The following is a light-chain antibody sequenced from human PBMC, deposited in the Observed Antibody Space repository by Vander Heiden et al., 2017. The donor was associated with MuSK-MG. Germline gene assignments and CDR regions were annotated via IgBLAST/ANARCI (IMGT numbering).Light chain of an antibody. Sequence: DIVMTQFPASLAVSLGERATINCKSSQSVLYSSNNKNYLAWYQQKPGQPPKLLIYWASTRESGVPDRFSGSGSGTDFTLTISSLQAEDVAVYYCQQDDSTPYTFGQGTKLEIK. J-gene: IGKJ2*01. CDR2: WAS. CDR3: QQDDSTPYT. V-gene: IGKV4-1*01. CDR1: QSVLYSSNNKNY.